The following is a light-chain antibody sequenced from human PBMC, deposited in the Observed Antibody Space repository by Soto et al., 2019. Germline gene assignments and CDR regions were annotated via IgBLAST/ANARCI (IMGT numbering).Light chain of an antibody. CDR3: AAWDDSLNGRYV. Sequence: QSVLTQPPSASGTPGQRVTISCSGDRSNIGSNSVNWYQQLPGTAPKLLIYSNNQRPSGVPDRFSGSKSGTSASLAISGLQSADEADYYCAAWDDSLNGRYVFGTGTKLTVL. CDR1: RSNIGSNS. CDR2: SNN. J-gene: IGLJ1*01. V-gene: IGLV1-44*01.